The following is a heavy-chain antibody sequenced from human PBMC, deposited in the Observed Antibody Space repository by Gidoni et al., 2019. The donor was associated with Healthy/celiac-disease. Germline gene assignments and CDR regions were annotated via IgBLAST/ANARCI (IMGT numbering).Heavy chain of an antibody. CDR1: GFTFSSYG. V-gene: IGHV3-33*01. J-gene: IGHJ4*02. CDR3: ARVSSPDIVVVPSASPLGY. CDR2: IWYDGSNK. Sequence: QVQLVESGGGVVQPGRSLRLSCAASGFTFSSYGMHWVRQAPGKGLEWVAVIWYDGSNKYYADSVKGRFTISRDKSKNTLYLQMNSLRAEDTAVYYCARVSSPDIVVVPSASPLGYWGQGTLVTVSS. D-gene: IGHD2-2*01.